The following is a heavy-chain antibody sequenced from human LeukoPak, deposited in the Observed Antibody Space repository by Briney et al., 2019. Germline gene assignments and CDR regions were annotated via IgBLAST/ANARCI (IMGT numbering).Heavy chain of an antibody. V-gene: IGHV3-23*01. CDR3: AKSTLEGGSGRPGGPPNWFDP. J-gene: IGHJ5*02. Sequence: GGSLRLSCAASGFTFSDYNMRWIRQAPGKGLEWVSAISGSGGSTYYADSVKGRFTISRDNSKNTLYLQMNSLRAEDTAVYYCAKSTLEGGSGRPGGPPNWFDPWGQGTLVTVSS. CDR1: GFTFSDYN. CDR2: ISGSGGST. D-gene: IGHD3-10*01.